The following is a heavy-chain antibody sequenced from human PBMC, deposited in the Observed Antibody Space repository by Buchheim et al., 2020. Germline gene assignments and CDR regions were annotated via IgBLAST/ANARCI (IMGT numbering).Heavy chain of an antibody. V-gene: IGHV4-39*01. D-gene: IGHD2-2*01. CDR3: ARSPDPVVPAVTRMGWFDP. CDR2: IYYSGST. Sequence: QLQLQESGPGLVKPSETLSLTCTVSGGSISSSSYYWGWIRQPPGKGLEWIGSIYYSGSTYYNPSLKSRVTISVDTSKNQFSLKLSSVTAADTAVYYCARSPDPVVPAVTRMGWFDPWGQGTL. CDR1: GGSISSSSYY. J-gene: IGHJ5*02.